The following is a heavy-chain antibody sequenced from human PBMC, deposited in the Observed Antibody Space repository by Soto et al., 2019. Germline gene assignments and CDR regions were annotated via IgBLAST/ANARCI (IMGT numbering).Heavy chain of an antibody. J-gene: IGHJ3*01. V-gene: IGHV2-5*02. CDR3: AHRQVATTRDSKGAFDV. CDR1: GFSLSTSGVG. CDR2: IYWDDDK. D-gene: IGHD5-12*01. Sequence: QITLKESGPTLVKPTQTLTLTCSFSGFSLSTSGVGVGWIRQPPGEALEWLALIYWDDDKRYNPSLKSRLTVTGDTSKNQVVLTMTNMDPVDTATYYCAHRQVATTRDSKGAFDVWGPGTMVTVSS.